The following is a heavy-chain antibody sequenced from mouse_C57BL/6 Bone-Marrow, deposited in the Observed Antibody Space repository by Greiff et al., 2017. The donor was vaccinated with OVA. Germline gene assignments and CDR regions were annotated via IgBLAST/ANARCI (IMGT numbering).Heavy chain of an antibody. J-gene: IGHJ2*01. CDR2: IDPENGDT. CDR1: GFNIKDDY. V-gene: IGHV14-4*01. Sequence: QQSGAELVRPGASVKLSCTASGFNIKDDYMHWVKQRPEQGLEWIGWIDPENGDTEYASKFQGKATITADTSSNTAYLQLSSLTSEDTAVHYCTTWGNFLYYFDYWGQGTTLTVSS. CDR3: TTWGNFLYYFDY. D-gene: IGHD2-1*01.